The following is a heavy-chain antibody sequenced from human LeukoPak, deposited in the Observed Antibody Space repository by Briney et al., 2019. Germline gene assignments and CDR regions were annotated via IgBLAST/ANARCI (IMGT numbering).Heavy chain of an antibody. V-gene: IGHV1-2*06. CDR3: ARDLSGWYGDFDY. CDR1: GYTFTGYY. J-gene: IGHJ4*02. CDR2: INPNNGGT. D-gene: IGHD6-19*01. Sequence: ASVKVSCKASGYTFTGYYIHWVGQARGQGREWMGRINPNNGGTNYAQKFQGRVTITRDTSISTAYMELSRLRSDDTAVYYCARDLSGWYGDFDYWGQGTLVTVSS.